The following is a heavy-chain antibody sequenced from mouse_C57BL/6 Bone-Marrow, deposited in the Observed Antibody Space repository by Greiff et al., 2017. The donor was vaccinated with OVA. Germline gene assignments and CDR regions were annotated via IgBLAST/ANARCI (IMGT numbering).Heavy chain of an antibody. D-gene: IGHD3-2*02. Sequence: EVQGVESGGDLVKPGGSLKLSCAASGFTFSSYGMSWVRQTPDKRLEWVATISSGGSYTYYPASVKGRFTISRDNAKNTLYLQMSSRKSEDTAMYYGARQSSGYAMDYWGQGTSVTVSS. CDR1: GFTFSSYG. J-gene: IGHJ4*01. CDR2: ISSGGSYT. CDR3: ARQSSGYAMDY. V-gene: IGHV5-6*01.